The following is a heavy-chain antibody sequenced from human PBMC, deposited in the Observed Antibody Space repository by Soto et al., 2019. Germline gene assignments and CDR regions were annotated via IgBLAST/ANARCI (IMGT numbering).Heavy chain of an antibody. CDR3: TIGSWSGEVFDI. Sequence: QVQLVQSGAEVKXPXXSVKVSCKDSGGTFSTYSMFWVRQAPGQGLEWMGRIIPMLGIANYAQRFQDRVTITADKSTAKAYMELSSQRSEDTALYYCTIGSWSGEVFDIWGQGTMVTVSS. CDR1: GGTFSTYS. CDR2: IIPMLGIA. J-gene: IGHJ3*02. D-gene: IGHD2-21*01. V-gene: IGHV1-69*02.